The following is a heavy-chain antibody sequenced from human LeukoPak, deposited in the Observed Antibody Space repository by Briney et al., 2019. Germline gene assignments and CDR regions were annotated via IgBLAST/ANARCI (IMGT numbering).Heavy chain of an antibody. J-gene: IGHJ6*02. CDR2: ISYDGSNK. CDR3: ARDGGYGDYFAYYYYGMDV. Sequence: GGSLRLSCAASGLTFSSYAMHWVRQAPGKGLEWVAVISYDGSNKYYADSVKGRFTISRDNSKNTLYLQMNSLRAEDTAVYYCARDGGYGDYFAYYYYGMDVWGQGTTVTVSS. V-gene: IGHV3-30-3*01. D-gene: IGHD4-17*01. CDR1: GLTFSSYA.